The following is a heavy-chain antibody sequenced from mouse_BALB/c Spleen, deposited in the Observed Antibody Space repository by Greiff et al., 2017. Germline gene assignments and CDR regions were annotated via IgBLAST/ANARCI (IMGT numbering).Heavy chain of an antibody. D-gene: IGHD2-4*01. Sequence: EVQLQESGGDLVKPGGSLKLSCAASGFTFSSYGMSWVRQTPDKRLEWVATISSGGSYTYYPDSVKGRFTISRDNAKNTLYLQMSSLKSEDTAMYYCARGSTMITRGFAYWGQGTLVTVSA. CDR3: ARGSTMITRGFAY. J-gene: IGHJ3*01. CDR2: ISSGGSYT. CDR1: GFTFSSYG. V-gene: IGHV5-6*01.